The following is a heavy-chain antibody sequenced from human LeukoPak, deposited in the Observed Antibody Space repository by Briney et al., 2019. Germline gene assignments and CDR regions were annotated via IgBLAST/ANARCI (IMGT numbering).Heavy chain of an antibody. Sequence: GGSLRRSCAASGFTFSSYAMSWVRQAPGKGLEWVSAISGSGGSTYYADSVKGRFTISGDNSKNTLYLQMNSLRAEDTAVYYCARGGTGTGPIDYWGQGTLVTVSS. CDR1: GFTFSSYA. D-gene: IGHD1-1*01. CDR3: ARGGTGTGPIDY. CDR2: ISGSGGST. J-gene: IGHJ4*02. V-gene: IGHV3-23*01.